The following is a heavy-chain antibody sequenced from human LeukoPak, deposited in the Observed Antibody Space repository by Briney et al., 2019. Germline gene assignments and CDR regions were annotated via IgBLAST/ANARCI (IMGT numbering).Heavy chain of an antibody. Sequence: GGSLRLSCAASGFTFDNYGMSWVRQVPGKGLEWVSSINANGGSTAYADSVRGRFTISRDNAKNSLYLQMNNLRAEDTAFYYCVRHDFWSGFKGGDYWGQGTLVTVSS. CDR3: VRHDFWSGFKGGDY. CDR2: INANGGST. D-gene: IGHD3-3*01. CDR1: GFTFDNYG. V-gene: IGHV3-20*04. J-gene: IGHJ4*02.